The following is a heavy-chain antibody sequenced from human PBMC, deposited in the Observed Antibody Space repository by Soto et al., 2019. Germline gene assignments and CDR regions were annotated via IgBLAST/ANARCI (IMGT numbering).Heavy chain of an antibody. CDR2: IKYDGSEK. J-gene: IGHJ4*02. D-gene: IGHD3-22*01. V-gene: IGHV3-7*03. CDR3: ASSPHKDSRPDY. CDR1: GFTFSSYW. Sequence: EVQLVESGGGLVQPGGSLRLSCAASGFTFSSYWMSWVRQAPGRGLEWMANIKYDGSEKYYVDSVKGRLTISRDNAKHSLYLQMNSLRAEDTAVYYCASSPHKDSRPDYWGQGTLVTVSS.